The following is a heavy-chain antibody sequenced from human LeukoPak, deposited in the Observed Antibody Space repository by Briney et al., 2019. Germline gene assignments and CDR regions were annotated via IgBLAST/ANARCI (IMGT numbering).Heavy chain of an antibody. CDR2: ISSSSSYT. D-gene: IGHD2-21*01. CDR1: GFTFSDYY. J-gene: IGHJ1*01. V-gene: IGHV3-11*06. CDR3: YGGDAEN. Sequence: NPGGSLRLSCAASGFTFSDYYMSWIRQAPGKGLEWVSYISSSSSYTNYAESVKGRFTISRDNAKSTLYLQMNSLRAEDTAVYYCYGGDAENWGQGTLVTVSS.